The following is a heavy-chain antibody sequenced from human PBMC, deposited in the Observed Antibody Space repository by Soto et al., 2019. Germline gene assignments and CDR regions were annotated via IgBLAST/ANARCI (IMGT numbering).Heavy chain of an antibody. CDR2: ISAYNGNT. CDR3: AGGGNWNYPHYYSYMDV. V-gene: IGHV1-18*01. Sequence: QVQLVQSGAEVKKPGASVKVSCKASGYTFTSYGISWVRQAPGQGLEWMGWISAYNGNTNYAQKLQGRVTMTTDTPPSTAYWELRSLRADETAVYYCAGGGNWNYPHYYSYMDVGGKGTTVTVPS. J-gene: IGHJ6*03. CDR1: GYTFTSYG. D-gene: IGHD1-7*01.